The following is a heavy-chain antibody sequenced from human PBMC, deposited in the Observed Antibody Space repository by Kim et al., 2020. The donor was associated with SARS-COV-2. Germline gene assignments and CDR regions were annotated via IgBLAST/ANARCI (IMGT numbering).Heavy chain of an antibody. Sequence: SETLSLTCGVSGGSISNGAYYWGWTRHLPGKGLEWIGYIYHTGYTYFNPSLKSRVSLSVDTSKNQFSLRLNSVTAADTAVYYCAKVEMRYDYATDAWGQGTTVTVSS. V-gene: IGHV4-31*11. J-gene: IGHJ6*02. D-gene: IGHD3-16*01. CDR1: GGSISNGAYY. CDR2: IYHTGYT. CDR3: AKVEMRYDYATDA.